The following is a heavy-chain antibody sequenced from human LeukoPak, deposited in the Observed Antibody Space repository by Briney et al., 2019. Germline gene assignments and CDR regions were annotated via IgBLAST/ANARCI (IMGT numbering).Heavy chain of an antibody. V-gene: IGHV3-21*01. CDR3: ARDLRDYSNVSGY. CDR1: GFTFSSYS. Sequence: GGSLRLSCAASGFTFSSYSMNWVRQAPGRGLEWVSSISSSSSYIYYADSVKGRFTISRDNAKNSLYLQMNSLRAEDTAVYYCARDLRDYSNVSGYWGQGTLVTVSS. D-gene: IGHD4-11*01. J-gene: IGHJ4*02. CDR2: ISSSSSYI.